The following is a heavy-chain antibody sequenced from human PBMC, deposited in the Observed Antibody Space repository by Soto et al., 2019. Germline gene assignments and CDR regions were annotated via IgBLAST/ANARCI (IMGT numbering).Heavy chain of an antibody. CDR2: INPNSGGT. J-gene: IGHJ6*02. V-gene: IGHV1-2*02. CDR3: ARATVTTTKKYYYYGMDV. CDR1: GYTFTGYY. D-gene: IGHD4-17*01. Sequence: VASVKVSCKASGYTFTGYYMHWVRQAPGQGLEWMGWINPNSGGTNYAQKFQGRVTMTRDTSISTAYMELSRLRSDDTAVYYCARATVTTTKKYYYYGMDVWGQGTTVTVSS.